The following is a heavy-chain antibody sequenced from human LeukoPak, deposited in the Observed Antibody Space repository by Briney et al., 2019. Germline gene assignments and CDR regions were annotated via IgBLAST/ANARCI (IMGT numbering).Heavy chain of an antibody. CDR3: ARTAGWSYGFDY. V-gene: IGHV4-39*07. CDR2: IYYSGST. D-gene: IGHD5-18*01. Sequence: KPSETLSLTCTVSGGSISSSSYYWGWIRQPPGKGLEWIGSIYYSGSTYYNPSLKSRVTISVDTSKNQFSLKLSSVTAADTAVYYCARTAGWSYGFDYWGQGTLVTVSS. CDR1: GGSISSSSYY. J-gene: IGHJ4*02.